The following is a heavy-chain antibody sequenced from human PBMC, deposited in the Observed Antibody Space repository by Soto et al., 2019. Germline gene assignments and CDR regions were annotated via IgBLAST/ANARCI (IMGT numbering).Heavy chain of an antibody. Sequence: GASVKVSCKASGYTFTSYGISWVRQAPGQGLEWMGWISAYNGNTNYAQKLQGRVTMTTDTSTSTAYMELRSLRSDDTAVYYCARDDYGDRQERYYFDYWGQGTLVTVSS. CDR1: GYTFTSYG. D-gene: IGHD4-17*01. V-gene: IGHV1-18*01. J-gene: IGHJ4*02. CDR2: ISAYNGNT. CDR3: ARDDYGDRQERYYFDY.